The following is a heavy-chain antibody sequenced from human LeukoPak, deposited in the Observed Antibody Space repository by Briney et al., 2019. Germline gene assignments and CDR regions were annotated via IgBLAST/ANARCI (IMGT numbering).Heavy chain of an antibody. D-gene: IGHD2-2*01. Sequence: PGGSLRLSCAASGFTFSSYSMNWVRQAPGKGLEWVSYISSSGSYIYYADSVKGRFTMSRDNAENSLYLQMNSLRAEDTAVYYCAREAGDQILGYCSSTNCYAVDYWGQGTLVTVSS. CDR3: AREAGDQILGYCSSTNCYAVDY. CDR2: ISSSGSYI. V-gene: IGHV3-21*01. CDR1: GFTFSSYS. J-gene: IGHJ4*02.